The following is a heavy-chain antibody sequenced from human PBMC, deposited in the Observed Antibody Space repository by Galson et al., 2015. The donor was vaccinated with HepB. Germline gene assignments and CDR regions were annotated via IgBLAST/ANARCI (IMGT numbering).Heavy chain of an antibody. CDR3: ARESRKDYNPHYGMDA. CDR2: ISTYNGDT. CDR1: GFTFTSYA. Sequence: SVKVSCKASGFTFTSYAMTWVRQAPGQGLEWMGWISTYNGDTSYAQKFQGRVTMTTDTSTSTAYMELRGLRSEDTAVYYCARESRKDYNPHYGMDAWGQGTTVTVSS. J-gene: IGHJ6*02. V-gene: IGHV1-18*04. D-gene: IGHD4-11*01.